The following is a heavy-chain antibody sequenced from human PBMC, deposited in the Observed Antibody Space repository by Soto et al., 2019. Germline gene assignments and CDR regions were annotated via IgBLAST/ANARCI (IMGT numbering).Heavy chain of an antibody. V-gene: IGHV4-61*08. CDR3: ARVGFDYDYAWGSYRYTFLFDY. D-gene: IGHD3-16*02. Sequence: SETLSLTCTVSGGSVSTTGYYWSWIRQTPGKGLEWIGYIYYTGSTNYNPSLKSRVAISVDTSKNQFSLNLSSVTAADTAVYYCARVGFDYDYAWGSYRYTFLFDYWGQGTLVTVSS. J-gene: IGHJ4*02. CDR1: GGSVSTTGYY. CDR2: IYYTGST.